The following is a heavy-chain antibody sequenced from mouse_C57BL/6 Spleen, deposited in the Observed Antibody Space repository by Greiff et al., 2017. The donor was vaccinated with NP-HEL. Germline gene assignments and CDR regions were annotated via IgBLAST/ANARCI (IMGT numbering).Heavy chain of an antibody. CDR2: IFPGSGST. Sequence: VQLQESGPELVKPGASVKISCKASGYTFTDYYINWVKQRPGQGLEWIGWIFPGSGSTYYNEKFKGKATLTVDKSSSTAYVLLSSLTSEDSAVYFCARSDDEDYWGQGTTLTVSS. J-gene: IGHJ2*01. CDR1: GYTFTDYY. V-gene: IGHV1-75*01. CDR3: ARSDDEDY.